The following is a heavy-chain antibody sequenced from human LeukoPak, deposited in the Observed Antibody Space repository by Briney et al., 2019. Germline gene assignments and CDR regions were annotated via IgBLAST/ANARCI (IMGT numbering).Heavy chain of an antibody. Sequence: PSETLSLTCTVSGGSISSYYWSWIRQPAGKGLEWIGRIYTSGSTNYNPSLKSRVTMSVDTSKNQFSLKLSSVTAADTAVYYCARDRSRMVRGVLYYFDYWGQGTLVTVSS. CDR1: GGSISSYY. CDR3: ARDRSRMVRGVLYYFDY. D-gene: IGHD3-10*01. V-gene: IGHV4-4*07. CDR2: IYTSGST. J-gene: IGHJ4*02.